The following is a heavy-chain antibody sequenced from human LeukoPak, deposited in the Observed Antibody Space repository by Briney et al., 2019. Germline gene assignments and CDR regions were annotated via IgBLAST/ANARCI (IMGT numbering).Heavy chain of an antibody. V-gene: IGHV3-9*01. D-gene: IGHD6-13*01. CDR2: ISWNSGTT. CDR3: AKGLSSSWYAGIDY. Sequence: GGSLRLSCAASGFTFDDYSMHWVRQAPGKGLEWVSTISWNSGTTGYADSVKGRFIISRDNAKSSMYLEMNSLRSEDTALYYCAKGLSSSWYAGIDYWGQGTLVTVSS. J-gene: IGHJ4*02. CDR1: GFTFDDYS.